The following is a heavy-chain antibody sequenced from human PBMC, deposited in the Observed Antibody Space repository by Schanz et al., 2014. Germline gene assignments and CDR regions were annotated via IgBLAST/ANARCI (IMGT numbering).Heavy chain of an antibody. D-gene: IGHD3-9*01. Sequence: QVQLVESGGGVVQPGRSLRLSCSASGFTLSSYGMHWVRQAPGKGLEWLAVIWFDGTNKYNADSVKGRFTISRDNSKNTLYLQVNSLRAEDTAVYYCAKHVRSLTGNDYWGQGTLVTVSS. V-gene: IGHV3-33*06. CDR2: IWFDGTNK. CDR3: AKHVRSLTGNDY. CDR1: GFTLSSYG. J-gene: IGHJ4*02.